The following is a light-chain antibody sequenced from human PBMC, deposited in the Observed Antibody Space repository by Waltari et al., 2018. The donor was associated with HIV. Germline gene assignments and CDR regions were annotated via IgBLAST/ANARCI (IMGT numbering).Light chain of an antibody. CDR3: QSYDSSLSVVV. J-gene: IGLJ2*01. CDR1: SSNIGAGND. V-gene: IGLV1-40*01. Sequence: QSVLTQPHSVSGAPGQRVTISCTGSSSNIGAGNDVHWYPQLPGTAPKLLIYGNSKRPSGVPARFSGSTSGTSASLAITGLQAEDEADYYCQSYDSSLSVVVFGGGTKLTVL. CDR2: GNS.